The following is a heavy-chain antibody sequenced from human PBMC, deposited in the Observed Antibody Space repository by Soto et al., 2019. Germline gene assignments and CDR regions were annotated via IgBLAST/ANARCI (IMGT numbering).Heavy chain of an antibody. Sequence: SETLSLACSVSGGCINSSSYFWGWVRQPHRRGLDWIASIYYRGRTYSNPSRRSRATISVGTSKNQFSLQLSSVTAPDTAVFWCARHYSSGSRNWFDPSGQGPLGTV. CDR3: ARHYSSGSRNWFDP. D-gene: IGHD6-19*01. CDR2: IYYRGRT. V-gene: IGHV4-39*01. J-gene: IGHJ5*02. CDR1: GGCINSSSYF.